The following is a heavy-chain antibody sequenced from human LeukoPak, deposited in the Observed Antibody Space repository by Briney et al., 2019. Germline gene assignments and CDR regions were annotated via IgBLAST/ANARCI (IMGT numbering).Heavy chain of an antibody. J-gene: IGHJ3*02. CDR2: IIPILGIA. CDR3: ARDFTIFGVVLGAFDI. D-gene: IGHD3-3*01. Sequence: SVKVSCKASGGTFSSYAISWVRQAPGQGLEWMGRIIPILGIANYAQKFQGRVTITADKSTSTAYMELSSLRSEDTAVYYCARDFTIFGVVLGAFDIWGQGTMVTVSS. CDR1: GGTFSSYA. V-gene: IGHV1-69*04.